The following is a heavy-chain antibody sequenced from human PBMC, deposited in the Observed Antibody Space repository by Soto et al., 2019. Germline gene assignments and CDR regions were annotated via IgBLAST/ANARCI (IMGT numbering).Heavy chain of an antibody. Sequence: QVQLQESGPGLVKPSETLSLTCTVSGGSISSYYWSWIRQPPGKGLEWIGYIYYSGSTNYNPSLKSRVTRSADTSKNKCSLKLSSVTAADTAVYYCAREGVSSSWYNYYGMDVWGQGTTVTVSS. CDR1: GGSISSYY. V-gene: IGHV4-59*01. D-gene: IGHD6-13*01. J-gene: IGHJ6*02. CDR2: IYYSGST. CDR3: AREGVSSSWYNYYGMDV.